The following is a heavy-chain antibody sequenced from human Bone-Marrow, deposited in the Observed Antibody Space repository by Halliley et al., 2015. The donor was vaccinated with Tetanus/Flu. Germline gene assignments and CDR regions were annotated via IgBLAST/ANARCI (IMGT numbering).Heavy chain of an antibody. D-gene: IGHD6-19*01. Sequence: WVPGIRGSGDLTFYADSVKGRFTISRDNSNNTLYLQMNSLRVEDTAVYYCAKDRVAGMSLFDHWGQGTLVSVPS. J-gene: IGHJ4*02. V-gene: IGHV3-23*01. CDR2: IRGSGDLT. CDR3: AKDRVAGMSLFDH.